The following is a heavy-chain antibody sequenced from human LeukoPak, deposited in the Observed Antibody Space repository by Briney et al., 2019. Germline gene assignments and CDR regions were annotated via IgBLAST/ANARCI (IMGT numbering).Heavy chain of an antibody. J-gene: IGHJ4*02. CDR2: IFIGDSDT. CDR1: GYSFSNYW. CDR3: ARRDNDYDSSGYYSSTHFDY. Sequence: GESLKISCKASGYSFSNYWIGWVRQMPGKGLEWMGMIFIGDSDTRYSPSFQGQVTISADKSINTAYLQWSSLKASDTAIYYCARRDNDYDSSGYYSSTHFDYWGQGTLVTVSS. V-gene: IGHV5-51*01. D-gene: IGHD3-22*01.